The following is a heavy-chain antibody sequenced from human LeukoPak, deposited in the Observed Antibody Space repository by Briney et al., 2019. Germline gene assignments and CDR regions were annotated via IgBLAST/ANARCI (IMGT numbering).Heavy chain of an antibody. Sequence: PGGSLRLSCAASGFPFSSYTLSWVRQAPGKGLVWVSRINSDGSSTSYADSVKGRFTISRDNAKNTLYLQMNSLRAEDTAVYYCARDDPSDVDTAMVRWGQGTLVTASS. CDR1: GFPFSSYT. CDR3: ARDDPSDVDTAMVR. D-gene: IGHD5-18*01. CDR2: INSDGSST. V-gene: IGHV3-74*01. J-gene: IGHJ4*02.